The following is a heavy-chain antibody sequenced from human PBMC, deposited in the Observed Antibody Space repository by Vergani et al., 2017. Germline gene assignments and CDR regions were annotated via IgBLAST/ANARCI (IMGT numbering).Heavy chain of an antibody. D-gene: IGHD1-26*01. CDR3: ARGPIVGATTGAFDI. CDR2: IGSSSSYI. J-gene: IGHJ3*02. Sequence: EVQLVESGGGLVKPGGSLRLSCAASGFTFSSCSMNWVRQAPGKGLEWVSSIGSSSSYIYYADSVKGRFTISRDNAKNSLYLQMNSLRAEDTAVYYCARGPIVGATTGAFDIWGQGTMVTVSS. CDR1: GFTFSSCS. V-gene: IGHV3-21*01.